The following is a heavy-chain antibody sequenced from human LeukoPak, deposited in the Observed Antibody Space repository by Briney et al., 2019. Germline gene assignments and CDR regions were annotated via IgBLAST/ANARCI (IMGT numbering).Heavy chain of an antibody. D-gene: IGHD3-3*02. CDR1: GFAFSSSW. Sequence: PGGSLRLSCAASGFAFSSSWMTWVRQAPGKGLDWVANIKPDGSEEHYVDIVKGRFTISRDNAKNSVYLQMNGLRAEDTAVYYCARSTAFAFDIWGQGTMVTVAS. CDR3: ARSTAFAFDI. CDR2: IKPDGSEE. J-gene: IGHJ3*02. V-gene: IGHV3-7*04.